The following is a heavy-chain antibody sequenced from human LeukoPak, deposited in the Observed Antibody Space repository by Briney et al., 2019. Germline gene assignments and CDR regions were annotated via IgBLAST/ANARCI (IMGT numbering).Heavy chain of an antibody. CDR2: VYYSGST. J-gene: IGHJ5*02. CDR3: ARALSSSWYAFRSNWFDP. V-gene: IGHV4-39*01. Sequence: SETLSLTCTVSGGSVSSHRYYWGWLRQPPGKGLEWIGSVYYSGSTYYDPSLKSRVVISVDTSKNQFSLKLSSVTAADTAVYYCARALSSSWYAFRSNWFDPWGQGTLVSVSS. CDR1: GGSVSSHRYY. D-gene: IGHD6-13*01.